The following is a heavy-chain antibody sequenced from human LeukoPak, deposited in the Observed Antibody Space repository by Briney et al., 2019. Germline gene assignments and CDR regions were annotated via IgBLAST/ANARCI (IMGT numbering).Heavy chain of an antibody. J-gene: IGHJ3*02. Sequence: GASVKVSCKASGYTFTSYDTNWVRQATGQGLEWMGWMNPNSGNTGYAQKFQGRVTMTRNTSISTAYMELSSLRSEDTAVYYCARGTYYDSSDAFDIWGQGTMVTVSS. CDR3: ARGTYYDSSDAFDI. CDR2: MNPNSGNT. D-gene: IGHD3-22*01. CDR1: GYTFTSYD. V-gene: IGHV1-8*01.